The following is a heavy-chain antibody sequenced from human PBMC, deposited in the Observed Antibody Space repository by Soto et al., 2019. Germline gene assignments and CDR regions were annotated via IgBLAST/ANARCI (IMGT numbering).Heavy chain of an antibody. V-gene: IGHV3-74*01. CDR2: INNDGTGT. D-gene: IGHD3-3*01. J-gene: IGHJ6*04. CDR3: EGVDRNLMAV. Sequence: PGGSLRLSCAASGFTFSNYWMHWVRQAPGKGLVWVSRINNDGTGTSYAESVKGRFTISRDNAKNTLYLQMNSLRAEDTAVYYCEGVDRNLMAVWSRGTTVTVSS. CDR1: GFTFSNYW.